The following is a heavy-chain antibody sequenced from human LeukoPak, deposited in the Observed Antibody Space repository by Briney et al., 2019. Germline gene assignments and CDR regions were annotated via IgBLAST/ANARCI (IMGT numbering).Heavy chain of an antibody. D-gene: IGHD3-16*01. J-gene: IGHJ6*02. CDR2: MNPNSGNT. Sequence: ASVNVSCKASGYTFTSYDINWVRQATGQGLEWMGWMNPNSGNTGYAQKFQGRVTMTRNTSISTAYMELSSLRSEDTAVYYCASLRWGSTALYGMDVWGQGTTVTVSS. V-gene: IGHV1-8*01. CDR1: GYTFTSYD. CDR3: ASLRWGSTALYGMDV.